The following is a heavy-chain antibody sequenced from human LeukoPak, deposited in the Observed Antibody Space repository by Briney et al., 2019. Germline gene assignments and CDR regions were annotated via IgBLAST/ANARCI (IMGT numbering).Heavy chain of an antibody. CDR1: GGTFSSYA. J-gene: IGHJ4*02. CDR3: ARDGGIAAPSGPNFDY. Sequence: SSVKVSCKASGGTFSSYAISWVRQAPGQGLEWMGRIIPIFGTANYAQKFQGRVTITTDESTSTAYMELSSLRSEDTAVYYCARDGGIAAPSGPNFDYWGQGTLVTVSS. V-gene: IGHV1-69*05. D-gene: IGHD6-6*01. CDR2: IIPIFGTA.